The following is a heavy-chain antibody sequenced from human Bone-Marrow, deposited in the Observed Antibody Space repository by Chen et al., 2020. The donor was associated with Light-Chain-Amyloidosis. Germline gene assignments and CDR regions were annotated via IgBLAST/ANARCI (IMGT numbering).Heavy chain of an antibody. CDR2: INPNSGGT. V-gene: IGHV1-2*02. CDR3: ARVPLRYFDWKYGMDV. Sequence: QVQLVQPGAEVKKPGASVKVSCKASGYTFTGYYMHWVRQAPGQGLEWMGWINPNSGGTNYAQKFQGRVTMTRDTSISTAYMELSRLRSDDTAVYYCARVPLRYFDWKYGMDVWGQGTTVTVSS. CDR1: GYTFTGYY. D-gene: IGHD3-9*01. J-gene: IGHJ6*02.